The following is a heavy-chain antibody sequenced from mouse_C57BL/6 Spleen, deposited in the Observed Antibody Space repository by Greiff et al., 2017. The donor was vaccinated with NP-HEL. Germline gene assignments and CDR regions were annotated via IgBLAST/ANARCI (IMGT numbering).Heavy chain of an antibody. CDR1: GYAFSSYW. V-gene: IGHV1-80*01. CDR2: IYPGDGDT. J-gene: IGHJ4*01. CDR3: ARTESYYAMDY. Sequence: VQLQQSGAELVKPGASVKISCKASGYAFSSYWMNWVKQRPGKGLERIGQIYPGDGDTNYNGKFKGKATLTADKSASTAYMQLSSLTSEDSAVYFCARTESYYAMDYWGQGTSVTVSS.